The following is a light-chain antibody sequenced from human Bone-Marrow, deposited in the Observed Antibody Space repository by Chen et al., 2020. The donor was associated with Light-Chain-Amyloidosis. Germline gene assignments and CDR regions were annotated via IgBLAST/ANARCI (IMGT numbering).Light chain of an antibody. Sequence: SYVLTQPSSVSVAPGQTATIACGGNNIGSTSVPWYQQTPGQAPLLVVYDDSDRPSGIPERFSGSHSGTTATLTISRVDAGDEADYYCQVWDRSSDRPVFGAGTKLTVL. CDR2: DDS. CDR3: QVWDRSSDRPV. V-gene: IGLV3-21*02. J-gene: IGLJ3*02. CDR1: NIGSTS.